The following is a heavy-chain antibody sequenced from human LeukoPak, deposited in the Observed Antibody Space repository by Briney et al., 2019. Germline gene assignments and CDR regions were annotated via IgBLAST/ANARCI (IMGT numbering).Heavy chain of an antibody. CDR2: IFHSGST. J-gene: IGHJ5*02. CDR3: ARTLVGATKFTP. V-gene: IGHV4-38-2*02. Sequence: SETLSFTCTVSGYSISSGYYWAWIRQPPGKGLEWIGSIFHSGSTHYNPSLKSRVTISVDTSKNQLSLKLNSVTAADTAVYYCARTLVGATKFTPWGQGTLVTVSS. D-gene: IGHD1-26*01. CDR1: GYSISSGYY.